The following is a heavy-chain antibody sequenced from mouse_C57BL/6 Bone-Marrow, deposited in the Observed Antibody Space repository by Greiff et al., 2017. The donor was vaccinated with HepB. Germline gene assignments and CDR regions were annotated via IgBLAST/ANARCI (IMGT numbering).Heavy chain of an antibody. CDR2: INPYNGGT. V-gene: IGHV1-19*01. Sequence: DVQLQESGPVLVKPGASVKMSCKASGYTFTDYYMNWVKQSHGKSLEWIGVINPYNGGTSYNQKFKGKATLTVDKSSSTAYMELNSLTSEDSAVYYCARGGIYYYFDYWGQGTTLTVSS. CDR1: GYTFTDYY. D-gene: IGHD1-1*01. J-gene: IGHJ2*01. CDR3: ARGGIYYYFDY.